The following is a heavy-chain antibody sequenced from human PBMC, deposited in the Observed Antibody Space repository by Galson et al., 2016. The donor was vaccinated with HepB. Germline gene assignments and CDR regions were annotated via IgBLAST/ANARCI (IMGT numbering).Heavy chain of an antibody. D-gene: IGHD5-18*01. V-gene: IGHV5-51*01. J-gene: IGHJ4*02. CDR1: GYNFTTYW. Sequence: QSGAEVKKPGESLKISCTGSGYNFTTYWIGWVRQMPGKGLEWMGIIYPGDSDTRYNPAFQGQVTISADRSITTAYLQWSTLKASDTAIYFCARLSPYTYGRQCDSWCQGTLVTVSS. CDR3: ARLSPYTYGRQCDS. CDR2: IYPGDSDT.